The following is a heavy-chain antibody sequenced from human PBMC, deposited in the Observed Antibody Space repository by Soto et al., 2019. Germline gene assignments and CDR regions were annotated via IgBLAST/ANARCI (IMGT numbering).Heavy chain of an antibody. V-gene: IGHV3-9*01. J-gene: IGHJ6*03. D-gene: IGHD3-10*01. CDR2: ISWNSGSI. CDR1: GFTFDDYA. Sequence: GGSLRLSCAASGFTFDDYAMHWVRQAPGKGLEWVSGISWNSGSIGYADSVKGRFTISRDNAKNSLYLQMNSLRAEDTALYYCARIPPPGYYYYMDVWGKGTTVTVSS. CDR3: ARIPPPGYYYYMDV.